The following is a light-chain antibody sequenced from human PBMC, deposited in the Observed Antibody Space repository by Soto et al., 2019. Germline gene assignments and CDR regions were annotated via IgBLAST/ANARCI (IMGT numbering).Light chain of an antibody. Sequence: EIQMTQSPSILSASVGDRVTITCRASENIYIWLAWYQQKPGKAPKHLIYRASTLESGVPSRFSGSGSGTEFTLTISSLQPDDFATYYCQQYKTYSQTFGQGTKLEIK. CDR2: RAS. CDR3: QQYKTYSQT. J-gene: IGKJ2*01. V-gene: IGKV1-5*03. CDR1: ENIYIW.